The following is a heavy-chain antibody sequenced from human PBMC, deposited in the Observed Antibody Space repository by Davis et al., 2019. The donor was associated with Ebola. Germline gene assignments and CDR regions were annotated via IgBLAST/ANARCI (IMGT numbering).Heavy chain of an antibody. CDR3: TTPGGQDSGFDVFDI. CDR1: GHTLTEIS. D-gene: IGHD5-12*01. V-gene: IGHV1-24*01. Sequence: ASVKVSCKVSGHTLTEISIHWVRQAPGRGLEWMGGFDPKDGVRIYAQKFQGRVTVTRDTSTTTVYMDLSSLRSEDTALYYCTTPGGQDSGFDVFDIWGQGTMVTVSS. J-gene: IGHJ3*02. CDR2: FDPKDGVR.